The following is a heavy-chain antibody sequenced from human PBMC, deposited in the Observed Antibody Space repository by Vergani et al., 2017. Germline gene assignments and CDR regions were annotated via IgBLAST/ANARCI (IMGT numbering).Heavy chain of an antibody. J-gene: IGHJ6*02. CDR2: ISSSSSTI. Sequence: EVQLVESGGGLVQPGGSLRLSCAASGFTFSSYSMNWVRQAPGKGLEWVSYISSSSSTIYYADSVKGRFTISRDNAKNSLYLQMNSLRAEDTAVYYCAREVGDSSGYYYDVGYYGMDVWGQGTTVTVSS. CDR3: AREVGDSSGYYYDVGYYGMDV. CDR1: GFTFSSYS. D-gene: IGHD3-22*01. V-gene: IGHV3-48*01.